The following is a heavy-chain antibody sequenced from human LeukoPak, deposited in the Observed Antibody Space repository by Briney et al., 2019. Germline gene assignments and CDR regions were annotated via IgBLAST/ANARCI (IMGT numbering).Heavy chain of an antibody. CDR1: GGSISRSYYN. D-gene: IGHD3/OR15-3a*01. CDR2: IYYSGNT. CDR3: ARQTGSGLFILP. V-gene: IGHV4-39*01. Sequence: PSETLSLTCTVSGGSISRSYYNWGWIRQPPGKGLEWIGSIYYSGNTYYNASLKSQVSISIDTSKNRFSLKLTSVTAADTAVYYCARQTGSGLFILPGGQGTLVTVSS. J-gene: IGHJ4*02.